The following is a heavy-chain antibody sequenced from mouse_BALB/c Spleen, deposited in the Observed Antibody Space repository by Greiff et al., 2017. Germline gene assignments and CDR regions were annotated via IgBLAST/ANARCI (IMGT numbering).Heavy chain of an antibody. CDR3: ARRWSSGYAMDY. Sequence: LVKTGASVKISCKASGYSFTGYYMHWVKQSHGKSLEWIGYISCYNGATSYNQKFKGKATFTVDTSSSTAYMQFNSLTSEDSAVYYCARRWSSGYAMDYWGQGTSVTVSS. D-gene: IGHD1-1*02. V-gene: IGHV1S34*01. J-gene: IGHJ4*01. CDR1: GYSFTGYY. CDR2: ISCYNGAT.